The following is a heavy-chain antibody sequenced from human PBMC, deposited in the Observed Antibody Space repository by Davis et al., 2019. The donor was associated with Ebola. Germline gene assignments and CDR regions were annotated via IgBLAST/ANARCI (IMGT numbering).Heavy chain of an antibody. J-gene: IGHJ4*02. CDR3: ARGTYSLPDY. D-gene: IGHD2-21*01. CDR1: GLTFSNHG. V-gene: IGHV3-7*03. Sequence: PGGSLRLSCSGSGLTFSNHGMHWVRQAPGKGLEWVANIKQDGSEKYYVDSVKGRFTISRDNAKNSLYLQMNSLRAEDTAVYYCARGTYSLPDYWGQGTLVTVSS. CDR2: IKQDGSEK.